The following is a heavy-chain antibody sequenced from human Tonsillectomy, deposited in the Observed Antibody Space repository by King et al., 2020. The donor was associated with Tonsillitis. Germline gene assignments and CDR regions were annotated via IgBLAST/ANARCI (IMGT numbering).Heavy chain of an antibody. CDR1: GFTFSTYG. Sequence: QLVQSGGGVVQPGGSLRLYCEASGFTFSTYGIHWVRQAPGKGLEGVTFIRYDGSDKYYAESVKGRFTISKDTSKNTVYLQMNSLRVDDTAIYYCGKARLIEMSTSIDFWGQGTLVTVSS. CDR2: IRYDGSDK. CDR3: GKARLIEMSTSIDF. V-gene: IGHV3-30*02. J-gene: IGHJ4*02. D-gene: IGHD5-24*01.